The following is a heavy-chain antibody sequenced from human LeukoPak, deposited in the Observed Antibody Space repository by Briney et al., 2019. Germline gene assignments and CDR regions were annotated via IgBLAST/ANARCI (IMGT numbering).Heavy chain of an antibody. J-gene: IGHJ6*03. CDR1: GGSISSSNW. D-gene: IGHD2-2*01. Sequence: PSGTLSLTCAVSGGSISSSNWWSWVRQPPGKGLEWIGEIYHSGSTNYNPSLKSRVTISVDKSKNQFSLKLSSVTAADTAVYYCARVLGSNIVVARDYYYMDVWGKGTTVTVSS. V-gene: IGHV4-4*02. CDR3: ARVLGSNIVVARDYYYMDV. CDR2: IYHSGST.